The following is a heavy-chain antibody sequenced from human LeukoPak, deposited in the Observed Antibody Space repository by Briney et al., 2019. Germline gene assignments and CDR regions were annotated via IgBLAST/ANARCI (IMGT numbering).Heavy chain of an antibody. J-gene: IGHJ4*02. CDR1: GFSLSTSGEG. V-gene: IGHV2-5*02. CDR3: AHSPSAVFYSSSGFDY. CDR2: IYCEYDN. D-gene: IGHD6-13*01. Sequence: ESGPTLATPTQTLTLTCTFSGFSLSTSGEGVGWIRQPPGKALEWLALIYCEYDNRSSTSLKSRPTNTKDTSKVQVVLTMTNMDPVDTATDYCAHSPSAVFYSSSGFDYWGQGTLVTVSS.